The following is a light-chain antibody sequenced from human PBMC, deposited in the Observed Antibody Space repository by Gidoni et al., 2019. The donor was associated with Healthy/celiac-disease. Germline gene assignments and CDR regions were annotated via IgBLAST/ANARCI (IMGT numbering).Light chain of an antibody. J-gene: IGKJ2*01. Sequence: EIVLTQSPATLSLSPGERATLSCRASQSVSSYLAWYQQKPGQAPRLLIYDASNRATGIPARFSGSVSWTDFTLTISSLEPEDFAVYYCQQRSNWSYTFGQWTQLEIK. CDR2: DAS. CDR1: QSVSSY. CDR3: QQRSNWSYT. V-gene: IGKV3-11*01.